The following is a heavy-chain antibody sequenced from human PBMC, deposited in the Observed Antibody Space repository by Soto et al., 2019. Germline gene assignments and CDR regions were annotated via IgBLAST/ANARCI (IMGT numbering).Heavy chain of an antibody. CDR3: AKAKGAAAGTAFAS. CDR1: GFTFDYYA. J-gene: IGHJ4*02. D-gene: IGHD6-13*01. V-gene: IGHV3-9*01. Sequence: SLRLSCAASGFTFDYYAMHWVRQAPGKGLEWVSGISWNSGSIGYADSVKGRFTISRDNAKHSLYLQMNSLSAEDTTLYYCAKAKGAAAGTAFASWGQGTLVTVSS. CDR2: ISWNSGSI.